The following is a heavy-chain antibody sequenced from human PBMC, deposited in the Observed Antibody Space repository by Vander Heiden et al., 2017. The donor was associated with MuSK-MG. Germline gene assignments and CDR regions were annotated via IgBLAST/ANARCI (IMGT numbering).Heavy chain of an antibody. D-gene: IGHD3-10*01. CDR2: INAGNGNT. V-gene: IGHV1-3*01. J-gene: IGHJ3*02. CDR3: ARTRRPGFGDDAFDI. CDR1: GYTFTSYA. Sequence: QVQLGQSGAEVKKPGASVKVSCKASGYTFTSYAMHWVRQAPGQRLEWMGWINAGNGNTKYSQKFQGRVTITRDTSASTAYMELSSLRSEDTAVYYCARTRRPGFGDDAFDIWGQGTMVTVSS.